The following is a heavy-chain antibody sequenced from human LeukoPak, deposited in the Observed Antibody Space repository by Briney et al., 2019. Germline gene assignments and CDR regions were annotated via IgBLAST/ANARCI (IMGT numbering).Heavy chain of an antibody. D-gene: IGHD4-11*01. CDR1: GFTFRNHW. CDR2: ISSDGSST. J-gene: IGHJ4*02. CDR3: ARDQRVTGRPDIDY. Sequence: GGSLRLSCAASGFTFRNHWMHWVRQTPGKGLVWVSRISSDGSSTTYADSVKGRLTISRDNAKNTLYLQMNNLRAEDTAMYYCARDQRVTGRPDIDYWGQGTLVIVSS. V-gene: IGHV3-74*03.